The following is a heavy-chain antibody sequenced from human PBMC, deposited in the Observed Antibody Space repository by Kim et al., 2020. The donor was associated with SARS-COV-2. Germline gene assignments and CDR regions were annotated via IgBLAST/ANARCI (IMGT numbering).Heavy chain of an antibody. Sequence: NPSLKSRVTISVDTSKNQFSLKLSSVTAADTAVYYCAIAAAAGRSGYFQHWGQGTLVTVSS. V-gene: IGHV4-34*01. CDR3: AIAAAAGRSGYFQH. D-gene: IGHD6-13*01. J-gene: IGHJ1*01.